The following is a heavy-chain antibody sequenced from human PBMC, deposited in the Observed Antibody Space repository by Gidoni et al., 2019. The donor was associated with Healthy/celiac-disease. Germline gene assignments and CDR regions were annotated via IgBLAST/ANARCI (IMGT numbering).Heavy chain of an antibody. CDR2: ISSSSSYI. CDR1: GFTFSSYS. Sequence: EVQLVESGGGLVKPGGSLRLSCAASGFTFSSYSMNWVRQAPGKGLEWVSSISSSSSYIDDADSVKGRFTISRDNAKNSLYLQMNSLRAEDTAVYYCAREIGDYGGNSPNYYYYYYGMDVWGQGTTVTVSS. CDR3: AREIGDYGGNSPNYYYYYYGMDV. J-gene: IGHJ6*02. D-gene: IGHD4-17*01. V-gene: IGHV3-21*01.